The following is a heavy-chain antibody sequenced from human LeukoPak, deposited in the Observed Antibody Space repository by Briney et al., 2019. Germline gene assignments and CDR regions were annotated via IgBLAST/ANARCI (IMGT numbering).Heavy chain of an antibody. Sequence: ASVKVSCKASGYTFTGYYMHWVRQAPGQGLEWMGIINPSGGSTSYAQKFQGRVTMTRDTSTSTVYMELSSLRSEDTAVYYCARGNAATPSGDYFDYWGQGTLVTVSS. CDR1: GYTFTGYY. V-gene: IGHV1-46*01. J-gene: IGHJ4*02. CDR3: ARGNAATPSGDYFDY. CDR2: INPSGGST. D-gene: IGHD6-25*01.